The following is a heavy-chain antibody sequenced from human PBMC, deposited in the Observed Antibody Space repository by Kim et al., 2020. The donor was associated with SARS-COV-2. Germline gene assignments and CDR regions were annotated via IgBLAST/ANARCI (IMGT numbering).Heavy chain of an antibody. CDR2: INPHGVT. Sequence: ASVKVSCKSSGNTFTGFYVHWVRQAPGQGLEWMGQINPHGVTKYAQKFQGRVSLTRDTSLTTAYMELNSLRYDDTAVYYCARDPESPLTLDTWGQGTPVT. V-gene: IGHV1-2*06. J-gene: IGHJ4*02. CDR3: ARDPESPLTLDT. CDR1: GNTFTGFY. D-gene: IGHD7-27*01.